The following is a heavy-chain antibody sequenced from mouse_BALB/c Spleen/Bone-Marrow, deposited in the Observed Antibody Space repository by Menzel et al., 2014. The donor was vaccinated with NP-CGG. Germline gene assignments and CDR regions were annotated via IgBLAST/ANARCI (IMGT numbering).Heavy chain of an antibody. Sequence: DVHLVESGGGLVQPGGSRKLSCAASGFTFSSFAMHWIRQAPEKGLEWVAFISSGSNIIHYADTVKGRFTISRDNPKNTLFLQMTGLRSEDTAMYYCGRGDYWGQGTTLTVSS. CDR3: GRGDY. CDR1: GFTFSSFA. J-gene: IGHJ2*01. CDR2: ISSGSNII. V-gene: IGHV5-17*02.